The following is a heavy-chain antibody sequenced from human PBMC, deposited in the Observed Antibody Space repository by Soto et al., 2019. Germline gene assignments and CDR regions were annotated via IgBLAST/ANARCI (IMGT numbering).Heavy chain of an antibody. CDR2: INSDGSST. V-gene: IGHV3-74*01. J-gene: IGHJ5*01. CDR3: ARGRSFSYDSTPPPMFDP. Sequence: GGSLRLSCAASGFTFSSYWMHWVRQAPGKGLVWVSRINSDGSSTSYADSVKGRFTISRDNAKNTLYLQMNSLRAEDTAFYYCARGRSFSYDSTPPPMFDPWGQGTRVTVSS. CDR1: GFTFSSYW. D-gene: IGHD3-10*01.